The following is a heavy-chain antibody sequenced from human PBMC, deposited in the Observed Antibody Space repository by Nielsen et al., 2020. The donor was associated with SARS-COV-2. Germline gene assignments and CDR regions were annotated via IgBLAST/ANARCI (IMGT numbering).Heavy chain of an antibody. Sequence: SETLSLTCTVSGGSISSSSYYWGWIRQPPGKGLEWIGSIYYSGSTYYNPSLKSRVTISVDTSKNQFSLKLSSVTAADTAVYYCARENNGGTDAFDIWGQGTMVTVSS. CDR2: IYYSGST. D-gene: IGHD4-23*01. J-gene: IGHJ3*02. V-gene: IGHV4-39*07. CDR3: ARENNGGTDAFDI. CDR1: GGSISSSSYY.